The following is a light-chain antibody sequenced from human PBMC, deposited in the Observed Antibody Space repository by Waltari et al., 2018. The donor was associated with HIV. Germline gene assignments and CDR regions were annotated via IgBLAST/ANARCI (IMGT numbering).Light chain of an antibody. V-gene: IGKV1-5*03. Sequence: DIQMTQSPSTLSASVGDRVTITCRASQNINYWLAWYQQRPGKAPKLLIYKASSLESGVPSRFSGSGSGTEFSLTISSLQPDDFATYYCQQYKSSSSTFGQGPRSTSN. CDR3: QQYKSSSST. CDR2: KAS. CDR1: QNINYW. J-gene: IGKJ1*01.